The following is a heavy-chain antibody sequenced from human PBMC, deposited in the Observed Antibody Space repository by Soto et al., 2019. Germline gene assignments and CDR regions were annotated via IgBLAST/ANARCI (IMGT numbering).Heavy chain of an antibody. J-gene: IGHJ2*01. D-gene: IGHD4-17*01. CDR1: GGTFSSYT. CDR2: IIPILGIA. Sequence: QVQLVQSGAEVKKPGSSVKVSCKASGGTFSSYTISWVRQAPGQGLEWMGRIIPILGIANYAQKFQGRVTITADKSTSTAYMELSSLRSEDTAVYYCARAGLRSPGSDWYFDLWGRGTLVTVSS. V-gene: IGHV1-69*02. CDR3: ARAGLRSPGSDWYFDL.